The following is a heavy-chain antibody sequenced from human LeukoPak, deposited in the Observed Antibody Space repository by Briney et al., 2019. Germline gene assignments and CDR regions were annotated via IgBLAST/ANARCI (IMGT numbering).Heavy chain of an antibody. V-gene: IGHV4-31*03. CDR3: ASQVQVAYCGGDCYPNWFDP. Sequence: PSETLSLTCTVSGGSISSGGYYWSWIRQHPGKGLEWIGYIYNSGTTYYNPSLKSRVTISVDTSKNQFSLKLSSVTAADTAVYYCASQVQVAYCGGDCYPNWFDPWGQGTLVTVSS. CDR2: IYNSGTT. D-gene: IGHD2-21*02. CDR1: GGSISSGGYY. J-gene: IGHJ5*02.